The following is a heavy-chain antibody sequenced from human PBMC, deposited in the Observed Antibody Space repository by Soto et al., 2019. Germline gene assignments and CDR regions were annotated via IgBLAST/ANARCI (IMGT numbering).Heavy chain of an antibody. CDR1: GFTFSSYA. CDR3: AKSSRSYGNQYYGMGV. J-gene: IGHJ6*02. CDR2: ISSSGGIT. D-gene: IGHD1-26*01. V-gene: IGHV3-23*01. Sequence: EVQLLESGGGLVQPGGSLRLSCAASGFTFSSYAMSWVRQAPGKGLEWVSAISSSGGITYYADSVKGRLTISRDNSKNTLYLQMNSLRAEDTAVYYCAKSSRSYGNQYYGMGVWGQGTTVTVAS.